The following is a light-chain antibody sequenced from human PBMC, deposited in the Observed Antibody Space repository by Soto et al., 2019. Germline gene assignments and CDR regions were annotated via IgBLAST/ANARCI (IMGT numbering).Light chain of an antibody. J-gene: IGKJ2*02. CDR2: QAS. V-gene: IGKV1-5*03. CDR1: QSFSTW. CDR3: QQYYSYSPCT. Sequence: DIQMTQSPSTLPASVGDRVSITCRASQSFSTWLAGYQQKPGKAPKVLIYQASSLESGVPSRFSGSASGTEFTLTISDLQTDDFATYYCQQYYSYSPCTFGQGTKLEIK.